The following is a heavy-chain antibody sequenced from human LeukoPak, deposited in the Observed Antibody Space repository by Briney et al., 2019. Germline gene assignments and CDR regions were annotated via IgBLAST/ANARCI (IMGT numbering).Heavy chain of an antibody. D-gene: IGHD3-10*01. J-gene: IGHJ4*02. Sequence: PGRSLRLSCAASGFTFSSYGMHWVRQAPGKGLEWVAVISYDGSNKYYADSVKGRFTISRDNSKNTLYLQMNSLRVEDTAVYYCARVGGHWGQGTLVTVSS. V-gene: IGHV3-30*03. CDR2: ISYDGSNK. CDR1: GFTFSSYG. CDR3: ARVGGH.